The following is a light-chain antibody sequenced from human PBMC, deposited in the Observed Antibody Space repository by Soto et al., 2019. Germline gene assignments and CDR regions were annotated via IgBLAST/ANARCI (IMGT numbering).Light chain of an antibody. J-gene: IGKJ1*01. CDR1: QSVSSSY. CDR2: GAS. V-gene: IGKV3-20*01. CDR3: QQYGSSLGT. Sequence: EIVLTQSPGTLSLSPGERATLSCRASQSVSSSYLAWYQQKPGQAPRLLIYGASSRATGIPDRFSGSGSGTDFTLTISRLEPEVFAVYYCQQYGSSLGTFGQGTMVDIK.